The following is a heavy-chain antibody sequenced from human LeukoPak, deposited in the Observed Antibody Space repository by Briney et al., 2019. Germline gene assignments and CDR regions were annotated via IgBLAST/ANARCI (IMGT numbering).Heavy chain of an antibody. CDR2: IYTSGST. CDR1: GGSISSYY. Sequence: SQTLSLTXTVSGGSISSYYWSWIRQSAGKGLEWLGRIYTSGSTNYNPSLKSRVTMSVDTSKNQFSLKLSSVTAADTAVYYCARDSSSSWYGNWFDPWGQGTLVTVSS. J-gene: IGHJ5*02. V-gene: IGHV4-4*07. CDR3: ARDSSSSWYGNWFDP. D-gene: IGHD6-13*01.